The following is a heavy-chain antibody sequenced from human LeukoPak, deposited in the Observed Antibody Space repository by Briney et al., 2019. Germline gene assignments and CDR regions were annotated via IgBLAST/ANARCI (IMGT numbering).Heavy chain of an antibody. CDR3: ARAIHDYTDY. CDR1: GFTFCDYA. V-gene: IGHV3-53*01. CDR2: IYSGGST. Sequence: GGSLRLSCTASGFTFCDYAMSWVREAPGKGLEWVSVIYSGGSTYYADSVKGRFTISRDNSKNTLYLQMNSLRAEDTAVYYCARAIHDYTDYWGQGTLVTVSS. J-gene: IGHJ4*02.